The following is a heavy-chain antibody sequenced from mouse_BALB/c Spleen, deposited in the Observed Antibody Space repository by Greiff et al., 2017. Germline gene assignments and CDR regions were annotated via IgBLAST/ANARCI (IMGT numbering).Heavy chain of an antibody. Sequence: QVQLKQSGAELMKPGASVKISCKATGYTFSSYWIEWVKQRPGHGLEWIGEILPGSGSTNYNEKFKGKATFTADTSSNTAYMQLSSLTSEDSAVYYCARRPEDYAMDYWGQGTSVTVSS. CDR3: ARRPEDYAMDY. CDR1: GYTFSSYW. J-gene: IGHJ4*01. V-gene: IGHV1-9*01. CDR2: ILPGSGST.